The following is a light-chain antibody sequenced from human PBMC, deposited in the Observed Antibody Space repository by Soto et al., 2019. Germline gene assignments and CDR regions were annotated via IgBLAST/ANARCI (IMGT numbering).Light chain of an antibody. V-gene: IGLV2-14*01. CDR3: SSYTSGSHYV. Sequence: QSALTQPASGSGSPGQSSTISCTGTSSDVGGYKFVSWYQQHPGKAPKFIIYDVSIRPSGVSSRFSGSKSGNTASLTISGLQAEDEAEYYCSSYTSGSHYVFGTGTKVTVL. J-gene: IGLJ1*01. CDR2: DVS. CDR1: SSDVGGYKF.